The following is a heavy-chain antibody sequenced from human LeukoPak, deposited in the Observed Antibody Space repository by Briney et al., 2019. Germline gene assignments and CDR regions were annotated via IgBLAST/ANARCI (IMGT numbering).Heavy chain of an antibody. D-gene: IGHD3-10*01. J-gene: IGHJ4*02. CDR1: GYTFTSYG. CDR3: ARDRSYYGSGSLHY. V-gene: IGHV1-18*04. CDR2: ISAYNGNT. Sequence: GASVKVSCKASGYTFTSYGISWVRQAPGQGLEWMGWISAYNGNTNYAQKLQGRVTMTTDTSTSTAYMELRSLRSDDTAVYYCARDRSYYGSGSLHYWGQGILVTASS.